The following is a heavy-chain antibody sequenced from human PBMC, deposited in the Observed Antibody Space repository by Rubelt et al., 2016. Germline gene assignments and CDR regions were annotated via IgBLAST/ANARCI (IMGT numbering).Heavy chain of an antibody. CDR3: ARDSELVVGAFDI. D-gene: IGHD6-13*01. V-gene: IGHV1-18*01. J-gene: IGHJ3*02. Sequence: QVQLVQSGSELKKPGASVKVSCKASGYTFTSYAMNWVRQAPGQGLEWMGWISAYNGNTNYAQKLKGRVTMTTDTSTSTAYMELRSLRSDDTAVYYCARDSELVVGAFDIWGQGTMVTVSS. CDR1: GYTFTSYA. CDR2: ISAYNGNT.